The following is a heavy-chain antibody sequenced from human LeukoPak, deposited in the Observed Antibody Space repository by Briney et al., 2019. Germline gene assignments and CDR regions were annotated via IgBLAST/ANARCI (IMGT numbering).Heavy chain of an antibody. J-gene: IGHJ4*02. CDR3: ARQYSYGALLDY. CDR1: GGSISSGSYY. D-gene: IGHD5-18*01. V-gene: IGHV4-61*02. CDR2: IYTSGST. Sequence: SQTLSLTCTVSGGSISSGSYYWSWIRQPAGKGLEWIGRIYTSGSTNYNPSLKSRVTISVDTSKNQFSLKLSSVTAADTAVYYCARQYSYGALLDYWGQGTWSPSPQ.